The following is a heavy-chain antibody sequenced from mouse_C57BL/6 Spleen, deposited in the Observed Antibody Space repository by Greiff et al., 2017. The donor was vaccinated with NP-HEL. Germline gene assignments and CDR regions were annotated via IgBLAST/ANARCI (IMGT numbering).Heavy chain of an antibody. J-gene: IGHJ3*01. CDR1: GFSFNTYA. CDR2: IRSKSNNYAT. D-gene: IGHD3-1*01. Sequence: EVQGVESGGGLVQPKGSLKLSCAASGFSFNTYAMNWVRQAPGKGLEWVARIRSKSNNYATYYADSVKDRFTISRDDSESMLYLQMNNLKTEDTAMYYCVRLGTGFAYWGQGTLVTVSA. CDR3: VRLGTGFAY. V-gene: IGHV10-1*01.